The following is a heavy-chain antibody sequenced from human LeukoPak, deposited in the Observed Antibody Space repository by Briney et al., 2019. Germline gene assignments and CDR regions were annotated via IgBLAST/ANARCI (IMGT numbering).Heavy chain of an antibody. CDR2: IYYSGST. D-gene: IGHD2/OR15-2a*01. J-gene: IGHJ4*02. CDR3: ARDGAFAV. CDR1: GGSISTYY. V-gene: IGHV4-59*01. Sequence: PSETLSLTCTVSGGSISTYYWSWIRQPPGKGLEWIGYIYYSGSTKYNPSLKSRVTISVDTSKNQFSLKLSSVTAADTAVYYCARDGAFAVWGQGTLVTVSS.